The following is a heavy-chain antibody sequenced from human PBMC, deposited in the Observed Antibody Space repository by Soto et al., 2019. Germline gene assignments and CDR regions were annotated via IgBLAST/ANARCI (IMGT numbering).Heavy chain of an antibody. CDR1: GFTFSSYS. D-gene: IGHD6-19*01. CDR2: ISGSGGST. J-gene: IGHJ4*02. Sequence: PGGSLRLSCAASGFTFSSYSVSWVRQAPGKGLEWVSAISGSGGSTYYADSVKGRFTISRDNSKNTLYLQMNSLRAEDTAVYYCARDGQWLPRDGLRSSYYFDYWGQGTLVTVSS. V-gene: IGHV3-23*01. CDR3: ARDGQWLPRDGLRSSYYFDY.